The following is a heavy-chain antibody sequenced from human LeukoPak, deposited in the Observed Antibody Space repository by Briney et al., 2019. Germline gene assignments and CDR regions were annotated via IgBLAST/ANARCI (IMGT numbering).Heavy chain of an antibody. CDR2: ILIDGGET. J-gene: IGHJ4*02. V-gene: IGHV3-30*02. D-gene: IGHD5-12*01. Sequence: GGSLRLSRAGCRITFGNYGMHWVRQAPGKGLEWVAFILIDGGETHYGDSVRGRFTISRDNSKNMLYLQMNSLRVEDTAVYYCANPQSRGYDYLDYWGQGTLVSVSS. CDR3: ANPQSRGYDYLDY. CDR1: RITFGNYG.